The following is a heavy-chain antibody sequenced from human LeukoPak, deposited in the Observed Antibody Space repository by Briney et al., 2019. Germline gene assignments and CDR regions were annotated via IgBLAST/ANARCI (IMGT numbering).Heavy chain of an antibody. V-gene: IGHV3-53*01. D-gene: IGHD3-22*01. CDR2: IYSGGST. Sequence: PGGSLRLSCAAFGFTVSSNYMSWVRQAPGKGLEWVSVIYSGGSTYYADSVKGRFTIPRDNSKNTLYLQMNSLRAEDTAVYYCARADSSGYLDYWGQGTLVTVSS. J-gene: IGHJ4*02. CDR1: GFTVSSNY. CDR3: ARADSSGYLDY.